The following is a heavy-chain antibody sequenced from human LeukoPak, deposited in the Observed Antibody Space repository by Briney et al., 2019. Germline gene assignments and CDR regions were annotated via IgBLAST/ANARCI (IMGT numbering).Heavy chain of an antibody. CDR3: AKVPLGTHSGSYFTDY. CDR1: GFTFSSYS. V-gene: IGHV3-48*01. Sequence: GGSLRLSCAASGFTFSSYSMNWVRQAPGKGLEWVSYISGSSSTIYYADSVKGRFTISRDNSKNTLYLQMNSLRAEDTAVYYCAKVPLGTHSGSYFTDYWGQGTLVTVSS. D-gene: IGHD1-26*01. CDR2: ISGSSSTI. J-gene: IGHJ4*02.